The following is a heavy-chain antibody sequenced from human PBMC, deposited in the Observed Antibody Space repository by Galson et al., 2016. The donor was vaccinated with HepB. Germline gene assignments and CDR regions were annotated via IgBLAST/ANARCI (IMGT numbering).Heavy chain of an antibody. CDR2: IYYSGTT. J-gene: IGHJ2*01. CDR3: ARGVGARGLYYWYFDL. V-gene: IGHV4-59*01. D-gene: IGHD1-26*01. Sequence: LSLTCTVSGGSISSYYWSWIRQPPGKGLEWIGYIYYSGTTKYNPSLKSRVTISVDTSKNQFSLKLRSVTAADTAVYYCARGVGARGLYYWYFDLWGRGTLVTVSS. CDR1: GGSISSYY.